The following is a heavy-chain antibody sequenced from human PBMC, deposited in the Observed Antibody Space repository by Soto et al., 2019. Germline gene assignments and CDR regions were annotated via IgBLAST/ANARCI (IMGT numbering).Heavy chain of an antibody. CDR2: IYHSGAT. J-gene: IGHJ4*01. V-gene: IGHV4-30-2*01. Sequence: QVQLQESGSGLVKPSQTLVLTCTVSGDSISRDGSSWSWLRQPPGKGLEWIGYIYHSGATYYNPSLKSRVTTSVDKSKNQFSLSLGSVTAADTAVYYCAREMSYYFDSWGHGTLVTVSS. CDR3: AREMSYYFDS. CDR1: GDSISRDGSS.